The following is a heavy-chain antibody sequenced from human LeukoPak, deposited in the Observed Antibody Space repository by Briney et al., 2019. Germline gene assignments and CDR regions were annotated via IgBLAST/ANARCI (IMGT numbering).Heavy chain of an antibody. CDR1: GGSVSSSSYY. V-gene: IGHV4-39*07. CDR2: IYYSGST. J-gene: IGHJ4*02. CDR3: AREAMVKKGGFDY. Sequence: PSETLSLTCTVSGGSVSSSSYYWGWIRQPPGKGLEWIGSIYYSGSTYYNPSLKSRVTISVDTSKNQFSLKLSSVTAADTAVYYCAREAMVKKGGFDYWGQGTLVTVSS. D-gene: IGHD5-18*01.